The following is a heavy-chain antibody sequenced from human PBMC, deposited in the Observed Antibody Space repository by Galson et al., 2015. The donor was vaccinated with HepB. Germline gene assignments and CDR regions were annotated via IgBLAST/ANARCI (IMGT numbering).Heavy chain of an antibody. J-gene: IGHJ4*02. CDR3: ARSSITMVRGGLVDY. CDR2: ISSSSSYT. V-gene: IGHV3-11*06. CDR1: GFTFSDYY. D-gene: IGHD3-10*01. Sequence: SLRLSCAASGFTFSDYYMSWIRQAPGKGLEWVSYISSSSSYTNYADSVKGRFTISRDNAKSSLYPQMNSLRAEDTAVYYCARSSITMVRGGLVDYWGQGTLVTVSS.